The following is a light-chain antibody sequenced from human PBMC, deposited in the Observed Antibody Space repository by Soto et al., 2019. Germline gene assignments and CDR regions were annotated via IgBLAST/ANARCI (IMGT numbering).Light chain of an antibody. CDR2: EVS. J-gene: IGLJ2*01. CDR3: SSYAGTKALV. V-gene: IGLV2-8*01. Sequence: QSALTQPPSASGSLGQSVTISCTGTIGDIGSYYYVSWYQQHPGKAPKLIIYEVSERPSGVPDRFSGSKSGNTVSLTVSGLQAGDEADYYCSSYAGTKALVFGGGTQLTVL. CDR1: IGDIGSYYY.